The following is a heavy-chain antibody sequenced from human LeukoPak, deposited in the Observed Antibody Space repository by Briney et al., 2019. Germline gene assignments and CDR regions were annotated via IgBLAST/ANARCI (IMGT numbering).Heavy chain of an antibody. Sequence: GGSLRLSCAAYGFTFSTYAMTWVSQAPGKGLEWISTFGSTGGRTFYADSVKGRFTISRDNSTNTLYLQMNSLRAEDTAVYYCARKTLIDYWGQGTLVTVSS. J-gene: IGHJ4*02. V-gene: IGHV3-23*01. CDR2: FGSTGGRT. CDR3: ARKTLIDY. CDR1: GFTFSTYA.